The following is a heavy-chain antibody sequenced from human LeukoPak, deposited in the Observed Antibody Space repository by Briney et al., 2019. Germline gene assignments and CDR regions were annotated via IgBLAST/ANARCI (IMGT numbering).Heavy chain of an antibody. J-gene: IGHJ5*02. D-gene: IGHD2-8*01. CDR2: IKQDGSEK. V-gene: IGHV3-7*01. CDR3: ARDFGVPDWFDP. CDR1: GLTFSSYW. Sequence: PGGSLRLSCAASGLTFSSYWMSWVRQAPGKGLEWVANIKQDGSEKYYVDSVKGRFTISRDNAKNSLYLQMNSLRVEDTAVYYCARDFGVPDWFDPWGQGTLVTVSS.